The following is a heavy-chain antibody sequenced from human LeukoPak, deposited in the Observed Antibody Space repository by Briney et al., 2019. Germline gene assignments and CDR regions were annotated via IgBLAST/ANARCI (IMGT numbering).Heavy chain of an antibody. Sequence: SETLSLTCTVSGDSISSGDYYWSWIRQPPGKGLEWIGYIYYSGSTIYNPSLKSRVTMSLDTSKNQFSLKLNSVTAADTAVYYCASGSYSFYYFNYWAREPWSPSPQ. CDR2: IYYSGST. CDR1: GDSISSGDYY. V-gene: IGHV4-61*08. D-gene: IGHD1-26*01. J-gene: IGHJ4*02. CDR3: ASGSYSFYYFNY.